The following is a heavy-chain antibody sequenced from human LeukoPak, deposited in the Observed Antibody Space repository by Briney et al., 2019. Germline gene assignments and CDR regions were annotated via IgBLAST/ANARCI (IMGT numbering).Heavy chain of an antibody. Sequence: SETLSLTCAVYGGSFSGYYWSWIRQPPGKGLEWIGEINHSGSTNYNPSLKSRVTISVDTSKNQFSLKLSSVTAADTAVYYCARGRVVVDYWGQGTLVTVSS. D-gene: IGHD2-15*01. CDR3: ARGRVVVDY. V-gene: IGHV4-34*01. CDR2: INHSGST. J-gene: IGHJ4*02. CDR1: GGSFSGYY.